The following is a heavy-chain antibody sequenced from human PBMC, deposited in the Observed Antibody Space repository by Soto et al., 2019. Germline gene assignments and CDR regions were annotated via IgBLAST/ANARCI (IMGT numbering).Heavy chain of an antibody. V-gene: IGHV4-31*03. D-gene: IGHD6-19*01. J-gene: IGHJ4*02. CDR2: IYYSGST. Sequence: SETLSLTCTVSGGSISSGGYYWSWIRQHPGKGLEWIGYIYYSGSTYYNPSLKSRLTISVGTSKTQSSLRLDSVTAADTAVYYCSRIAVSGPRPGFDYWGQGILVTVSS. CDR3: SRIAVSGPRPGFDY. CDR1: GGSISSGGYY.